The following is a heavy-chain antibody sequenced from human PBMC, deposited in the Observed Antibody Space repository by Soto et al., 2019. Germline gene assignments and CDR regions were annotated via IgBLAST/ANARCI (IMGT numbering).Heavy chain of an antibody. V-gene: IGHV3-21*01. CDR2: ISSSSSYI. Sequence: SLRLSCAASGFTFSSYAMSWVRQAPGKGLEWVSSISSSSSYIYYADSVKGRFTISRDNARNSLYLQMNSLRAEDTAVYYCARDRPDYWGQGTLVTVSS. J-gene: IGHJ4*02. CDR1: GFTFSSYA. CDR3: ARDRPDY.